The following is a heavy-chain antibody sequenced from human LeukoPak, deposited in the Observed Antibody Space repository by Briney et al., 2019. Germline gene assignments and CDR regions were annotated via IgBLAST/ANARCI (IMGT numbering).Heavy chain of an antibody. CDR3: ARESDYYGSGSYIPLDY. CDR1: GYTFTSYG. V-gene: IGHV1-69*13. Sequence: SVKVSCKASGYTFTSYGISWVRQAPGQGLEWMGGIIPIFGTANYAQKFQGRVTVTADESTSTAYMELSSLRSEDTAVYYCARESDYYGSGSYIPLDYWGQGTLVTVSS. D-gene: IGHD3-10*01. J-gene: IGHJ4*02. CDR2: IIPIFGTA.